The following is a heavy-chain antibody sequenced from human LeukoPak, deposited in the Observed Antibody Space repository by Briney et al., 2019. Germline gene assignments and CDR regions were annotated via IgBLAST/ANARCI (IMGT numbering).Heavy chain of an antibody. CDR3: ATSALTVTLPFDI. Sequence: ASVKVSCKASGGTFSSYAISWVRQAPGQGLEWMGGIIPIFGTANYVQKFQGRVTITADKSTSTAYMELSSLRSEGTAVYYCATSALTVTLPFDIWGQGTMVTVSS. CDR2: IIPIFGTA. V-gene: IGHV1-69*06. CDR1: GGTFSSYA. D-gene: IGHD4-17*01. J-gene: IGHJ3*02.